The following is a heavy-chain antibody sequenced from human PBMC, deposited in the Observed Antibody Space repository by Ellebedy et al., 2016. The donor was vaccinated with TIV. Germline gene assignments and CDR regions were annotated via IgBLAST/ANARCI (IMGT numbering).Heavy chain of an antibody. CDR2: INPSGGST. Sequence: ASVKVSCKASGYTFISYYMHWVRQAPGQGLEWMGIINPSGGSTSYAQKFQGRVTMTRDTSTSTVYMELSSLRSEDTAVYYCARDPQSSYYYYGMDVWGQGTTVTVSS. J-gene: IGHJ6*02. CDR1: GYTFISYY. CDR3: ARDPQSSYYYYGMDV. V-gene: IGHV1-46*01.